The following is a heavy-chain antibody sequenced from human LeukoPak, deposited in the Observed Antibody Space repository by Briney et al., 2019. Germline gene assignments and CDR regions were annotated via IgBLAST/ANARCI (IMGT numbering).Heavy chain of an antibody. D-gene: IGHD6-13*01. CDR1: GVTFSSYA. CDR2: IRATAGTT. V-gene: IGHV3-23*01. CDR3: TKGGYTTYFDY. J-gene: IGHJ4*02. Sequence: AGSLRLSCAASGVTFSSYAMTWVRLAPGQGLEWVSTIRATAGTTYYEDSVNGRFTISRDNSKNTQWLQMNSLRVEDTAVYYCTKGGYTTYFDYWGQGTLVTVSS.